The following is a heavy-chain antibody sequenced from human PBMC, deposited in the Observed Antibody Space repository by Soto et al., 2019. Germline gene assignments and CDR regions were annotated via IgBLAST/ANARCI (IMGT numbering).Heavy chain of an antibody. V-gene: IGHV3-9*01. Sequence: LRLSCSASGFTFDDCAMHWVRQAPGKGPEWVSGISWDSATVGYAESVKGRFTITRDDAKNSLYLQMDSLRREDTALYYCVQGRYPTMATPLDHWGQGTLVTVSS. D-gene: IGHD3-9*01. CDR1: GFTFDDCA. CDR3: VQGRYPTMATPLDH. J-gene: IGHJ5*02. CDR2: ISWDSATV.